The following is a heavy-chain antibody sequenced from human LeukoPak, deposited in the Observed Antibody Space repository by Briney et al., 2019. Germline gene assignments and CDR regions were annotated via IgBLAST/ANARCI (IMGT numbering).Heavy chain of an antibody. CDR2: ISYDGSNK. V-gene: IGHV3-30*04. J-gene: IGHJ4*02. CDR3: ARDLSSGWLDY. CDR1: GFTFCSYA. Sequence: GRSLRLSCAASGFTFCSYAMHWVRQAPGKGLEWVAVISYDGSNKYYADSVKGRFTISRDNSKNTLYMQMNSLRAEDTAVYYCARDLSSGWLDYWGQGTLVTVSS. D-gene: IGHD6-19*01.